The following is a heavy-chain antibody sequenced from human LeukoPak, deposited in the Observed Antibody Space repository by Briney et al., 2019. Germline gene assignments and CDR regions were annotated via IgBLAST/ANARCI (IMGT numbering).Heavy chain of an antibody. V-gene: IGHV3-66*01. CDR2: IYSGGST. J-gene: IGHJ4*02. CDR3: ARDDDWGALDY. CDR1: GFTVSSSY. D-gene: IGHD7-27*01. Sequence: GGSLRLSCAASGFTVSSSYMRWVRQAPGKGLEWVSLIYSGGSTYYADSVKGRFSISRDNSKNTVYLQMNSLKAEDTAVYYCARDDDWGALDYWGQGTLVTVSS.